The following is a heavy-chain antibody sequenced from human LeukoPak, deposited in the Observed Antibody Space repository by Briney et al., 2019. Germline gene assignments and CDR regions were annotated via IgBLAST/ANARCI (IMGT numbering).Heavy chain of an antibody. J-gene: IGHJ5*02. V-gene: IGHV4-39*01. D-gene: IGHD6-13*01. CDR1: GGSISSSSYY. Sequence: SETLSLTCTVSGGSISSSSYYWGWIRQPPGKGLEWIGSIYYSGSTYYNPSLKSRVTISVDTSKNQFSLKLSSVTAADTAVYYCAPLTDAAAGTWYWFDPWGQGTLVTVSS. CDR2: IYYSGST. CDR3: APLTDAAAGTWYWFDP.